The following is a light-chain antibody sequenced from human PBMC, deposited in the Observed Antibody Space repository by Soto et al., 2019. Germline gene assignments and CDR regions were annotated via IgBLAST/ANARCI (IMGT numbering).Light chain of an antibody. V-gene: IGKV3-20*01. CDR3: QQYGSSPIT. CDR2: DAS. J-gene: IGKJ5*01. Sequence: DIVLTQSPAPLSLSPGERATLSCRASQSVSSYLAWYQQKPGQAPRLLIYDASNRATGIPARFSGSGSGTDFTLTISRLEPEDFAVYYCQQYGSSPITFGQGTRLE. CDR1: QSVSSY.